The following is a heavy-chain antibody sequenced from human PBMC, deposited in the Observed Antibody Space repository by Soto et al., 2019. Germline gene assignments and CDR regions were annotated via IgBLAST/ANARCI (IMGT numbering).Heavy chain of an antibody. CDR3: ARSPYSSGYYYAIDY. CDR2: INPSGGST. CDR1: GYSLIMYY. V-gene: IGHV1-46*01. J-gene: IGHJ4*02. D-gene: IGHD3-22*01. Sequence: GASVTVSWQASGYSLIMYYIHWMRQAPGQGLEWMGLINPSGGSTTYAQKFQGRVTMTRDTSTSTVYMDLSSLKSEDTAVYYCARSPYSSGYYYAIDYWGQGTQVTVSS.